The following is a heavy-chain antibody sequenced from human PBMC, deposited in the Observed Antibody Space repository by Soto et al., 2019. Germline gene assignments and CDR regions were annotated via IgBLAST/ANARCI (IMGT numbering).Heavy chain of an antibody. V-gene: IGHV4-4*07. J-gene: IGHJ5*02. CDR2: TYSSGST. D-gene: IGHD3-3*01. Sequence: QVHLQESGPGLVKPSETLSLNCTVSGGTMNSYYWTWIRQPAGKGLEWIGRTYSSGSTKYNPSLQSRVTMSLDTSKNQFSLRLTSVTAADTAVYYCARGQRFSDWFDPWGQGTLVTVSS. CDR1: GGTMNSYY. CDR3: ARGQRFSDWFDP.